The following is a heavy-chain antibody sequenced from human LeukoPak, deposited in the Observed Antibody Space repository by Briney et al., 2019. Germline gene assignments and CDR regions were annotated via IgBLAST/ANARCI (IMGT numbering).Heavy chain of an antibody. CDR1: GGSISNNNYH. V-gene: IGHV4-39*01. D-gene: IGHD1-1*01. Sequence: SETLSLTCTVSGGSISNNNYHWAWIRQPPGKGLECIGSIYYSGSPYYNPSLKSRVTISVDTSKNQFSLRLSSVTAADTAVYYCATWRTAKTGFDYWGQGTLVTVSS. CDR3: ATWRTAKTGFDY. J-gene: IGHJ4*02. CDR2: IYYSGSP.